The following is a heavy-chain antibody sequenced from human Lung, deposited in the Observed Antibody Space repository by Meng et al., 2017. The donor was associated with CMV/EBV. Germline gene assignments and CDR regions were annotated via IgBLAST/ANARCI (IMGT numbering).Heavy chain of an antibody. CDR2: IYQNGAT. CDR1: GDSISSGYY. V-gene: IGHV4-38-2*02. Sequence: SXTLSLTCTVSGDSISSGYYWGWIRQPPGKGLEWLGTIYQNGATYYNPSLRGRVTISVDTSKNQFSLRLPSVNAADTAVYYCAIDLQGWLQSGAFDYWGQGTXVTVSS. CDR3: AIDLQGWLQSGAFDY. J-gene: IGHJ4*02. D-gene: IGHD5-24*01.